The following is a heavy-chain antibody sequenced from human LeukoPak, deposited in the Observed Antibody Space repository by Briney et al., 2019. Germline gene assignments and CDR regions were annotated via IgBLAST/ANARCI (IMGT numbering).Heavy chain of an antibody. CDR1: GFTVSSNY. CDR3: ARTSGYDLFQLDYFDY. V-gene: IGHV3-53*01. Sequence: PGGSLRLSCAASGFTVSSNYMSWVRQAPGKGLEWVSVIYSGGSTYYADSVKGRFTISRDNSKNTLYLQMNSLRAEDTAVYYCARTSGYDLFQLDYFDYWGQGTLVTVSS. CDR2: IYSGGST. J-gene: IGHJ4*02. D-gene: IGHD5-12*01.